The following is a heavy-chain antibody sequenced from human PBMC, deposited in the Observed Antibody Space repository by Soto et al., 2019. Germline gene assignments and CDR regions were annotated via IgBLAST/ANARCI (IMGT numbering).Heavy chain of an antibody. CDR3: ARVQYCGGDCYPLGAFDI. Sequence: GGSLRLSCAASGFTFSSYSMNWVRQAPGKXLEWVSYISSSSSTIYYADSVKGRFTISRDNAKNSLYLQMNSLRDEDTAVYYCARVQYCGGDCYPLGAFDIWGQGTMVTV. D-gene: IGHD2-21*02. CDR1: GFTFSSYS. V-gene: IGHV3-48*02. CDR2: ISSSSSTI. J-gene: IGHJ3*02.